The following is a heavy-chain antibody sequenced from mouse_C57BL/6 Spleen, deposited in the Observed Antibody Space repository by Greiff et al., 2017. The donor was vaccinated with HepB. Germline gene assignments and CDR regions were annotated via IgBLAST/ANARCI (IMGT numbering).Heavy chain of an antibody. CDR1: GYTFTSYW. Sequence: QVQLQQPGAELVKPGASVKMSCKASGYTFTSYWITWVKQRPGQGLEWIGDIYPGSGSTNYNEKFKSKATLTVDTSSSTAYMQLSSLTSEDSAVYYCARRTLPDWDEGNFDYWGQGTTLTVSS. CDR3: ARRTLPDWDEGNFDY. J-gene: IGHJ2*01. CDR2: IYPGSGST. D-gene: IGHD4-1*01. V-gene: IGHV1-55*01.